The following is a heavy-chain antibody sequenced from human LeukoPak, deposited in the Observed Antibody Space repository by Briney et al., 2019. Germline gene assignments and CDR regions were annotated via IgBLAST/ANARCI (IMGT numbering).Heavy chain of an antibody. Sequence: SETLSLTCTVSGGSISIYYWSWIRQPPGKGLEWIGYIYYSGSTNYNPPLKSRVTISVDTSKNQFSLKLSSVTAADTAVYYCARDIYTGYDFWSGYFTYWYFDLWGRGTLVTVSS. V-gene: IGHV4-59*01. CDR3: ARDIYTGYDFWSGYFTYWYFDL. J-gene: IGHJ2*01. CDR2: IYYSGST. CDR1: GGSISIYY. D-gene: IGHD3-3*01.